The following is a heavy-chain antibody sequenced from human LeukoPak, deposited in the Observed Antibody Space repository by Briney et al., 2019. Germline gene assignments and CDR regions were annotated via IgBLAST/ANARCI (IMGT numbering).Heavy chain of an antibody. CDR2: ISSSSSTI. V-gene: IGHV3-48*04. CDR3: ARDPGYGDYSFDI. CDR1: GFTFSSYS. D-gene: IGHD4-17*01. J-gene: IGHJ3*02. Sequence: GGSLRLSCAASGFTFSSYSMNWVRQAPGKGLEWVSYISSSSSTIYYADSVKGRFTISRDNAKNSLYLQMTSLRAEDTAVYYCARDPGYGDYSFDIWGQGTMVTVSS.